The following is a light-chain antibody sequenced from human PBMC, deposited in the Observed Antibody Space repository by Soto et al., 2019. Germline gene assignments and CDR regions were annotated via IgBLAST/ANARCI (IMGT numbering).Light chain of an antibody. CDR2: DVT. CDR1: SSDVGGYNY. J-gene: IGLJ2*01. Sequence: QSALTQPRSVSGSPGQSITISCTGTSSDVGGYNYVSWYQLHPGKAPILIIYDVTKRPSGVPDRFSGSKSGNTASLTISGLQAEDEADYYCCSYAGSGLFGGGTKLTVL. V-gene: IGLV2-11*01. CDR3: CSYAGSGL.